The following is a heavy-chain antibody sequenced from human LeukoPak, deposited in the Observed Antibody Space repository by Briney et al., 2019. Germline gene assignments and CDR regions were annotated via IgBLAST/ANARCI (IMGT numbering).Heavy chain of an antibody. J-gene: IGHJ4*02. V-gene: IGHV4-34*01. D-gene: IGHD3-10*01. Sequence: PSETLSLTCAVYGGSFSGYYWSWIRQPPGKGLEWIGEINHSGSTNYNPSLKSRVTISVDTSKNQFSLKLSSVTAADTAVYYCAVSVRWFGTRPLDYWGQGTLVTVSS. CDR3: AVSVRWFGTRPLDY. CDR2: INHSGST. CDR1: GGSFSGYY.